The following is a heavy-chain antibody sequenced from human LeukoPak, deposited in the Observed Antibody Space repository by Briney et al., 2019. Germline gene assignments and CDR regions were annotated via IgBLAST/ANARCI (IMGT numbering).Heavy chain of an antibody. V-gene: IGHV1-2*04. CDR1: GYTFTGYY. Sequence: ASVKVSCKASGYTFTGYYMHWVRQAPGQGLEWMGWINPNSGGTNYAQKSQGWVTMTRDTSISTAYMELSRLRSDDTAVYYCARDQHDSSGYYYIHYYGMDVWGQGTTVTVSS. J-gene: IGHJ6*02. CDR2: INPNSGGT. CDR3: ARDQHDSSGYYYIHYYGMDV. D-gene: IGHD3-22*01.